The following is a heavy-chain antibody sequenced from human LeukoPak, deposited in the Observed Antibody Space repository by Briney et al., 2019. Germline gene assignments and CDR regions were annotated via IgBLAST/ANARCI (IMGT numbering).Heavy chain of an antibody. D-gene: IGHD2/OR15-2a*01. J-gene: IGHJ4*02. CDR3: AKEVLNRPTEGY. Sequence: PGGPLRLSCAAPGFTFSSFGMHWVGKAPGKGLEWVSFIQYDGSNKYYADSVKGRFTISRDDSKNTLYLQMNSLRGDDTAVYYCAKEVLNRPTEGYWGQGTLVTVSS. V-gene: IGHV3-30*02. CDR2: IQYDGSNK. CDR1: GFTFSSFG.